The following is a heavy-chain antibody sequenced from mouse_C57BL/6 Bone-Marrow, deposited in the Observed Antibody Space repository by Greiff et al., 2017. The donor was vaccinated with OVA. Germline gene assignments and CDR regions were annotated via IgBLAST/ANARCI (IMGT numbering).Heavy chain of an antibody. CDR1: GFTFTDYY. Sequence: EVKLMESGGGLVQPGGSLSLSCAASGFTFTDYYMSWVRQPPGKALEWLGFIRNKANGYTTEYSASVKGRFTISRDTSQSILYLQMNALRAEDSATYYCARWKVSYFDYWGQGTTLTVSS. V-gene: IGHV7-3*01. CDR2: IRNKANGYTT. CDR3: ARWKVSYFDY. J-gene: IGHJ2*01.